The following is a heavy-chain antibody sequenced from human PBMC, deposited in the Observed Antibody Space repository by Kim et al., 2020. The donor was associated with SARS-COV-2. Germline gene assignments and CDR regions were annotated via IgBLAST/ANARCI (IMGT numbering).Heavy chain of an antibody. V-gene: IGHV3-7*03. J-gene: IGHJ4*02. D-gene: IGHD2-2*01. Sequence: DGSSKYYVDSVRVRFTISRDNAKNSLFLQMTSLRAEDTAVYYCVRGKNAFWGQGTLVTVST. CDR3: VRGKNAF. CDR2: DGSSK.